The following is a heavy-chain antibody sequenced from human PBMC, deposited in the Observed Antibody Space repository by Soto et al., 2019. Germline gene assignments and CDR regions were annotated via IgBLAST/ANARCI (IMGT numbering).Heavy chain of an antibody. D-gene: IGHD3-22*01. CDR2: ISWNSAII. V-gene: IGHV3-9*01. CDR1: RFSFDEYA. CDR3: VKDFGYYYDYAFDV. J-gene: IGHJ3*01. Sequence: VQLEESGGGLVQAGRSLRLSCAASRFSFDEYALHWVRQAPGKGLEWVSGISWNSAIISYADSVKGRFSISRDNAKKYVYLQMDSLRPEDTALYYCVKDFGYYYDYAFDVWGQGTMVTASP.